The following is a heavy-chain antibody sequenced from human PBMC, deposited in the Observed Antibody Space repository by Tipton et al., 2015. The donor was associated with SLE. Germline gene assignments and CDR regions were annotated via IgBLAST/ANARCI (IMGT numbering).Heavy chain of an antibody. D-gene: IGHD5-24*01. CDR3: AKVNYRGGAFDI. CDR2: IYSDGTST. V-gene: IGHV3-23*03. Sequence: SLRLSCAASGFTFSSYAMSWVRQAPGKGLEWVSVIYSDGTSTFYGDFVKGRFTISRDNSKNTLYLQMNSLRAEDTAVYYCAKVNYRGGAFDIWGQGTMVTVSS. CDR1: GFTFSSYA. J-gene: IGHJ3*02.